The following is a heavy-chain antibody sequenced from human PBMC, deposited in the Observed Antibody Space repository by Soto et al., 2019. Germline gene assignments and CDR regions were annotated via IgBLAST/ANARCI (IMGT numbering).Heavy chain of an antibody. V-gene: IGHV1-2*02. J-gene: IGHJ6*02. CDR1: GYTFTGYY. CDR3: ARFDVVPAAIDGKDV. CDR2: INPNSGGT. Sequence: ASVKVSCKASGYTFTGYYIHWVRQAPVQGLEWMGWINPNSGGTNYAQKFQGRVTMTRDTSISTAYMELSRRRSDDTAVYYCARFDVVPAAIDGKDVWGQGTTVTISS. D-gene: IGHD2-2*01.